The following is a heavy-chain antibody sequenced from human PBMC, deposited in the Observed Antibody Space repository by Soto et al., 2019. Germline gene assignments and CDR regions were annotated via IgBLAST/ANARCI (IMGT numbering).Heavy chain of an antibody. D-gene: IGHD2-8*02. CDR3: AKDLIIEGGIFSSGDGTRDAFYI. CDR1: GFTFSSYA. J-gene: IGHJ3*02. Sequence: SLRLSCAASGFTFSSYAMSWVRQAPGKGLEWVSAISGSGGSTYYADSVKGRFTISRDNSKNTLYLQMNSLRAEDTAVYYCAKDLIIEGGIFSSGDGTRDAFYIRTQRTMVPVSS. V-gene: IGHV3-23*01. CDR2: ISGSGGST.